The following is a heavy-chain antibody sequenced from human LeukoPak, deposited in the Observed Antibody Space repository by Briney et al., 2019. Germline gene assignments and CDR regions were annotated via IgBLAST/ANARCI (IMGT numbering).Heavy chain of an antibody. CDR1: GYTFTGYY. V-gene: IGHV1-2*02. D-gene: IGHD1-26*01. J-gene: IGHJ4*02. CDR3: ATSGGSYYSI. Sequence: VKVSCKASGYTFTGYYMHWVRQAPGQGLEWMGWINPNSGGTNYAQKFQGRVTMTRDTSISTAYLQWSSLKASDTAMYYCATSGGSYYSIWGQGTLVTVSS. CDR2: INPNSGGT.